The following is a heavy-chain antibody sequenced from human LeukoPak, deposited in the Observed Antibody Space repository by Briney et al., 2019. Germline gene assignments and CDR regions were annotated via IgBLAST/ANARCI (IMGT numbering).Heavy chain of an antibody. CDR2: IYSGGST. Sequence: GGSLRLSCAASGFTVSSNYMSWVRQAPGKGLEWVSVIYSGGSTYYADSVKGRFTISRDNSKNTLYLQMNSLKTEDTAVYYCARDLAAAGDYWGQGTLVTVSS. J-gene: IGHJ4*02. CDR1: GFTVSSNY. CDR3: ARDLAAAGDY. V-gene: IGHV3-53*01. D-gene: IGHD6-13*01.